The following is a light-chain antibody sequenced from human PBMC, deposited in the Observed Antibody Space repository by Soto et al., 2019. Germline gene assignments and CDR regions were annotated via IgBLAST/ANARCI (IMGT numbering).Light chain of an antibody. V-gene: IGKV1-39*01. CDR1: QSINKY. CDR3: QQSYRAPHT. Sequence: DIQMTQSPSSLSASVGDRVTITCRASQSINKYLHWYQQKPGKAPKLLIYTASSLESGVPSRFSGSGSGTEFTLTISSLQPEDFASYFCQQSYRAPHTFGQGTKLEIK. CDR2: TAS. J-gene: IGKJ2*01.